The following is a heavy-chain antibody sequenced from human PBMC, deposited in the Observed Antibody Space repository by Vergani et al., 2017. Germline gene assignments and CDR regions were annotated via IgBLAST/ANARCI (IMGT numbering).Heavy chain of an antibody. J-gene: IGHJ3*02. CDR1: GGTFSSYA. V-gene: IGHV1-69*04. Sequence: QVQLVQSGAEVKKPGSSVKVSCKASGGTFSSYAISWVRQAPGQGLEWMGRIIPILGIGNYAQKFQGRVTMTTDTSTSTAYMELRSLGSDDTAVYYCARDLAAADAFDIWGQGTMVTVSA. CDR2: IIPILGIG. D-gene: IGHD6-13*01. CDR3: ARDLAAADAFDI.